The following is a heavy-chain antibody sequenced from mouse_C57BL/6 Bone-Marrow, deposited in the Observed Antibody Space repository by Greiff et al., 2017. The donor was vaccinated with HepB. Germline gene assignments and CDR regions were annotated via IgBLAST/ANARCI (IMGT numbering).Heavy chain of an antibody. CDR1: GYTFTSYW. V-gene: IGHV1-61*01. J-gene: IGHJ1*03. Sequence: QVQLQQPGAELVRPGSSVKLSCKASGYTFTSYWMDWVKQRPGQGLEWIGNIYPSDSETHYNQKFKDKATLTVDKSSSTGYMQLSSLTSEDSAVYYCARSGYGPPYWYFDVWGTGTTVTVSS. D-gene: IGHD3-2*02. CDR3: ARSGYGPPYWYFDV. CDR2: IYPSDSET.